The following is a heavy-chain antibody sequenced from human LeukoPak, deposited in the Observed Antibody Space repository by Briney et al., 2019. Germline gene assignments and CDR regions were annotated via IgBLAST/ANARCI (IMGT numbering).Heavy chain of an antibody. D-gene: IGHD3-10*01. Sequence: GGSLRLSCAASGFTFSSYAMTWVRQAPGKGLEWVSVISGSGGSTYHADSVKGRFTISRDNSKNTLYLQMNSLRAEDTAVYYCAKRSSLSGSYYKDDYWGQGTLVTVSS. J-gene: IGHJ4*02. CDR3: AKRSSLSGSYYKDDY. V-gene: IGHV3-23*01. CDR2: ISGSGGST. CDR1: GFTFSSYA.